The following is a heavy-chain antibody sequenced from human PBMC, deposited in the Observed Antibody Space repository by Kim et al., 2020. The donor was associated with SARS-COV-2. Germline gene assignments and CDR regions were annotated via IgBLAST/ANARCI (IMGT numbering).Heavy chain of an antibody. V-gene: IGHV1-18*01. J-gene: IGHJ4*02. CDR2: ISAYNGNT. Sequence: ASVKVSCKASGYTFTSYGISWVRQAPGQGLEWMGWISAYNGNTNYAQKLQGRVTMTTDTSTSTAYMELRSLRSDDTAVYSCARAVSGSYWCLLYFDYWGQGTLGTVSS. D-gene: IGHD1-26*01. CDR1: GYTFTSYG. CDR3: ARAVSGSYWCLLYFDY.